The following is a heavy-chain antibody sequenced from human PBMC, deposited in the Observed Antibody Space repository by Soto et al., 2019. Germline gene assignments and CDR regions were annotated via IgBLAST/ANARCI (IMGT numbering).Heavy chain of an antibody. CDR3: AREPATAKPEGVDF. D-gene: IGHD1-1*01. J-gene: IGHJ4*02. V-gene: IGHV1-18*04. CDR2: ISPYNANT. Sequence: ASVKVSCKASGYTFTSYGISWVRQAPGQGLEWMGWISPYNANTNYAQKFQGRVTMTTETPTTTAYMELSRLRSGDTAVYYCAREPATAKPEGVDFWGQGTLVTVSS. CDR1: GYTFTSYG.